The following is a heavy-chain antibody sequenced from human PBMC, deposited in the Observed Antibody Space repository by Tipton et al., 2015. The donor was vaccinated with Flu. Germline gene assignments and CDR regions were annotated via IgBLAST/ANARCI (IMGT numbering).Heavy chain of an antibody. CDR3: ARGVGTSWYTTK. V-gene: IGHV4-4*07. CDR1: GDSITGFL. J-gene: IGHJ4*02. Sequence: TLSLTCTVSGDSITGFLWNWIRQPAGKGLEWIGHFYGTGTTDYNPSLERRVTMSVDTSRNQFFLTLKSVTAADTAVYYCARGVGTSWYTTKWGRGILVTVSS. D-gene: IGHD2-2*02. CDR2: FYGTGTT.